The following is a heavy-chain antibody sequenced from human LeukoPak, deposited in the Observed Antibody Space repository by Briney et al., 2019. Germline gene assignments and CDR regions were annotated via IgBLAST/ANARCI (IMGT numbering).Heavy chain of an antibody. Sequence: ASVKVSCKVSGYTLTELSMHWVRQAPGKGLEWMGGFDPEDGETIYAQKFQGRVTITTDESTSTAYMELSSLRSEDTAVYYCARGGGNCGGDCYFAFDIWGQGTMVTVSS. D-gene: IGHD2-21*01. CDR2: FDPEDGET. J-gene: IGHJ3*02. V-gene: IGHV1-24*01. CDR3: ARGGGNCGGDCYFAFDI. CDR1: GYTLTELS.